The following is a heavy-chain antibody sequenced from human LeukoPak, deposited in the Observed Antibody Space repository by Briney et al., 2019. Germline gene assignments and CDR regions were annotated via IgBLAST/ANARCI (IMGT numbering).Heavy chain of an antibody. CDR3: ATESGTYHDVWRHPAPKFTSGWFDP. D-gene: IGHD3/OR15-3a*01. CDR1: GNTFTAYH. CDR2: INPKSGAT. Sequence: ASVKVSCKASGNTFTAYHLHWVRQAPGQGLEWMGWINPKSGATEYAQIFQGRVTMTRDTSIGIAYMELSRLRSDDSAVYFCATESGTYHDVWRHPAPKFTSGWFDPWGQGTLLTVSS. J-gene: IGHJ5*02. V-gene: IGHV1-2*02.